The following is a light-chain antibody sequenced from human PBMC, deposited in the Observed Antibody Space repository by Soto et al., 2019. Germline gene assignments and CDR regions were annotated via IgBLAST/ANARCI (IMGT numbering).Light chain of an antibody. Sequence: DIQLTQSPSFLSASVGDRVTITCRASQGIGSSLAWYQQKPGKAPMLLIYAASTLQTGVPSRFSGCGSGTEFTLTVSSLQPEDFATYYCEQLSSYPPVTFGQGTRLEIK. CDR2: AAS. CDR1: QGIGSS. CDR3: EQLSSYPPVT. J-gene: IGKJ5*01. V-gene: IGKV1-9*01.